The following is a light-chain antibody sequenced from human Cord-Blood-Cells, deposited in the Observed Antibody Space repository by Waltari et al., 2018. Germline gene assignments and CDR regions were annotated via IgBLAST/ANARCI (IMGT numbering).Light chain of an antibody. CDR2: GAS. Sequence: EIVMTQFPATLSVSPGERATLSCRASQSVSSNLAWYQQKPGQAPRLLIYGASTRATGIPARFSGSGSGTEFTRTISSLQSEDFAVYYCQQYNNWPLTFGGGTKVEIK. CDR1: QSVSSN. J-gene: IGKJ4*01. V-gene: IGKV3-15*01. CDR3: QQYNNWPLT.